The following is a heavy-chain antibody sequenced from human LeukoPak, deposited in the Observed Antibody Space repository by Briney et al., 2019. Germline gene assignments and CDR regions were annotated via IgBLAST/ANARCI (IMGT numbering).Heavy chain of an antibody. D-gene: IGHD5-18*01. J-gene: IGHJ4*02. CDR2: INHSGST. CDR1: GGSFSGYY. V-gene: IGHV4-34*01. CDR3: ARGGFVDTAKIDY. Sequence: SETLSLTCAVYGGSFSGYYWSWIRQPPGKGLEWIGEINHSGSTNYNPSLKTRVTISVATSKTQFSLKLSSVTAADTAVYYCARGGFVDTAKIDYWGQGTLVTVSS.